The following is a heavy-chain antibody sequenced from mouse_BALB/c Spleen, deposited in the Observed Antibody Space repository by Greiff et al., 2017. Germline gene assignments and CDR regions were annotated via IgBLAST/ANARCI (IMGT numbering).Heavy chain of an antibody. Sequence: EVQLQESGGDLVKPGGSLKLSCAASGFTFSSYGMSWVRQTPDKRLEWVATISSGGSYTYYPDSVKGRFTISRDNAKNTLYLQMSSLKSEDTAMYYCARRGWSHEDAMDYWGQGTSVTVSS. D-gene: IGHD1-1*02. J-gene: IGHJ4*01. CDR1: GFTFSSYG. CDR2: ISSGGSYT. V-gene: IGHV5-6*01. CDR3: ARRGWSHEDAMDY.